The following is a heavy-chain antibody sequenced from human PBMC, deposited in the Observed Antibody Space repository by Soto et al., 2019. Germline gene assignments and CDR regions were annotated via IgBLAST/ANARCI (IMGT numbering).Heavy chain of an antibody. CDR3: AHGSGWLSDY. J-gene: IGHJ4*02. V-gene: IGHV2-5*01. CDR1: GFSLSSNAVG. CDR2: IYWNDDN. Sequence: QITLKESGPTLLKPTQTLTLTCTFSGFSLSSNAVGVNWIRQPPGKALEWLALIYWNDDNHYSPSLRSRLTITKDTSKTQVVLTMTNVDPVDTATSYCAHGSGWLSDYWGQGTLVTVSS. D-gene: IGHD6-19*01.